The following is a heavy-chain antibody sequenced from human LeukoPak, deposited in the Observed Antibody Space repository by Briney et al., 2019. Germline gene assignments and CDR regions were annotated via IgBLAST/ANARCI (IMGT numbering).Heavy chain of an antibody. Sequence: PSETLSLTCIVSGGSISSSNYYWSWIRQPPGKGLEWIVYIYYSGSTFYNPSLRGRSTISLDTSANQSSLNLSSVTAADTAMYYCVRERAYCGGDCYSAVGLIDPWGQGTLVTVSS. CDR3: VRERAYCGGDCYSAVGLIDP. CDR1: GGSISSSNYY. V-gene: IGHV4-30-4*01. CDR2: IYYSGST. J-gene: IGHJ5*02. D-gene: IGHD2-21*02.